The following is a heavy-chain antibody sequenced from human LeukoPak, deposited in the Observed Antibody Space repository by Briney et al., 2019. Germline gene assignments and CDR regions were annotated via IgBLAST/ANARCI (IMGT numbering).Heavy chain of an antibody. J-gene: IGHJ6*02. CDR3: ARFHRPYDFWSGYSYGMDV. CDR1: GYTFTSYG. CDR2: ISAYNGNT. V-gene: IGHV1-18*01. D-gene: IGHD3-3*01. Sequence: LRASVKVFCRASGYTFTSYGISWVRQAPGQGLEWMGWISAYNGNTNYAQKLQGRVTMTTDTSTSTAYMEPRSLRSDDTAVYYCARFHRPYDFWSGYSYGMDVWGQGTTVTVSS.